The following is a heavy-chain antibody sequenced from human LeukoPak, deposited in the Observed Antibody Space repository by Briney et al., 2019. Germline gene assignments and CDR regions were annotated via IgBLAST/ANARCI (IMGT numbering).Heavy chain of an antibody. Sequence: GGSLRLSCTTSGFTFGDFAMSWLRQAPGKGLEWVGFIRTNPYGGTTEYAASVKGRFTISRDDSKSVAYLQMNSLKTEDTAVYYCTRDDRYCSTPSCPYFDYWGQGTLVTVSS. CDR2: IRTNPYGGTT. CDR1: GFTFGDFA. J-gene: IGHJ4*02. V-gene: IGHV3-49*03. D-gene: IGHD2-2*01. CDR3: TRDDRYCSTPSCPYFDY.